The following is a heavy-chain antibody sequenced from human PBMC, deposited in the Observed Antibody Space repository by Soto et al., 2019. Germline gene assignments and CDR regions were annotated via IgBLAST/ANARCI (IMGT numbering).Heavy chain of an antibody. Sequence: GGSLRLSCAASGFTFSGYGMSWVRQAPGKGLEWVSSITSSGSNTYYVDSVKGRFTISRDNSKNTLYLQMNSLTVEDTAVYYCAKEQGRVAAALDYWGQGTLVTISS. J-gene: IGHJ4*02. D-gene: IGHD6-13*01. V-gene: IGHV3-23*01. CDR2: ITSSGSNT. CDR3: AKEQGRVAAALDY. CDR1: GFTFSGYG.